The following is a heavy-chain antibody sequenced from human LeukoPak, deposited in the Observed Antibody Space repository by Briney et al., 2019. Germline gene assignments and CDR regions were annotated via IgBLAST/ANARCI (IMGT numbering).Heavy chain of an antibody. CDR3: ARLETTPYYFDY. J-gene: IGHJ4*02. CDR1: GLTFSSYN. V-gene: IGHV3-21*01. D-gene: IGHD1-1*01. CDR2: ISRSSTYI. Sequence: GGSLRLSCAASGLTFSSYNMNWVRQAPGKGLEWVTSISRSSTYISYADSVKGRVTISRDNAKNSLYLQMNSLRAEDTAVYYCARLETTPYYFDYWGQGTLVTVSS.